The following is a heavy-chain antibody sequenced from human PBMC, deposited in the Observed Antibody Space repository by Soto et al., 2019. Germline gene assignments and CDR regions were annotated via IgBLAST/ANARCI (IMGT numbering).Heavy chain of an antibody. CDR3: ARESSGWDTHDYGMDV. Sequence: QVQLVESGGGVVPPGRSLRLSCAASGFTFSSYAMHWVRQAPGKGLEWVAVISYDGSNKYYADSVKGRFTISRDNSKNTRNLQMNSLRAEDTAVYYCARESSGWDTHDYGMDVWGQGTTVTVSS. CDR2: ISYDGSNK. D-gene: IGHD6-19*01. V-gene: IGHV3-30-3*01. CDR1: GFTFSSYA. J-gene: IGHJ6*02.